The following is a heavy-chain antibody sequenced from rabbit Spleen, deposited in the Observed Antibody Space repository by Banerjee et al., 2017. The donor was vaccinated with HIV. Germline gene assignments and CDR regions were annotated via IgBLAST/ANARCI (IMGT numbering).Heavy chain of an antibody. CDR1: GFSFSSSYY. CDR3: ARDGDSYDDFDL. J-gene: IGHJ3*01. Sequence: QSLEESGGDLVKPGASLTLTCTASGFSFSSSYYMCWVRQAPGKGLEWIACIYAGSSGSTYYASWAKGRFTISKTSSTTVTLQMTSLTAADTATYFCARDGDSYDDFDLWGQGTLVTVS. CDR2: IYAGSSGST. D-gene: IGHD2-1*01. V-gene: IGHV1S40*01.